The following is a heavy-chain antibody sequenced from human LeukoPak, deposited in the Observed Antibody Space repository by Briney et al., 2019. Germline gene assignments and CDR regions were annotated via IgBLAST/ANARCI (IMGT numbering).Heavy chain of an antibody. V-gene: IGHV1-2*02. D-gene: IGHD5-12*01. CDR1: GYTFSGHY. CDR3: AKDRARAATMVDGFEV. CDR2: ISPDSGAS. Sequence: ASVKVSCKASGYTFSGHYIHWVRQAPGQGLEWMGWISPDSGASKYAQRFQGRVIMTRDTSISTAYMELSSLRSDDTAVYYCAKDRARAATMVDGFEVWGQGTMVTVS. J-gene: IGHJ3*01.